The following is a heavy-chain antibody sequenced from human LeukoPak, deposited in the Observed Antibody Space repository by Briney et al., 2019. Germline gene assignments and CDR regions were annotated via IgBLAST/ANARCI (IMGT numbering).Heavy chain of an antibody. CDR3: AKDRSAGTYFDY. Sequence: ASVKVSCKASGYTFTGYYMHWVRQAPGQGHEWMGWINPNSGGTNYAQKFQGRVTMTRDTSISTAYMELSRLRSDDTAVYYCAKDRSAGTYFDYWGQGALVTVSS. J-gene: IGHJ4*02. CDR2: INPNSGGT. D-gene: IGHD1-1*01. CDR1: GYTFTGYY. V-gene: IGHV1-2*02.